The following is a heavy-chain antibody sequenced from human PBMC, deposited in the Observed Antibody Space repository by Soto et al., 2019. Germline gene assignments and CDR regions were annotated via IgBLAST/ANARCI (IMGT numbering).Heavy chain of an antibody. J-gene: IGHJ5*02. CDR2: INHLGSI. Sequence: SETLSLTCVVSGGSLSDYFWSWIRQPPGMALEWIGEINHLGSINYNPSLKSRVTMSVDTSKNQFSLKLDSVTAADTAVYYCARALDYDFWGGRNWFDPWGQGTLVTVSS. V-gene: IGHV4-34*01. CDR1: GGSLSDYF. D-gene: IGHD3-3*01. CDR3: ARALDYDFWGGRNWFDP.